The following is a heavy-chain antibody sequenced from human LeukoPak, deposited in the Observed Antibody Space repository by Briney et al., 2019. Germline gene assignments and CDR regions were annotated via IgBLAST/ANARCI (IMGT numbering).Heavy chain of an antibody. D-gene: IGHD2-21*02. Sequence: SETLSLTCTVSGGSISSNYWSWIRQPPGKGLEWIGYIYYSGNTDYSPSLKSRVTISVDTSKNQFSLKLSSVTAADTAVYYCARERPAYCGGDCPRWDAFDIWGQGTMVTVSS. CDR2: IYYSGNT. CDR1: GGSISSNY. J-gene: IGHJ3*02. CDR3: ARERPAYCGGDCPRWDAFDI. V-gene: IGHV4-59*12.